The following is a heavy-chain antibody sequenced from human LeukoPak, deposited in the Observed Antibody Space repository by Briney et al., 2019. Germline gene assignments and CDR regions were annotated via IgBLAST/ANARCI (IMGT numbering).Heavy chain of an antibody. V-gene: IGHV3-23*01. CDR3: AKELVVVTATPEYFQH. CDR2: ISGSGGSA. D-gene: IGHD2-21*02. CDR1: GFTFSSYA. Sequence: GSLRLSCAASGFTFSSYAMSWVRQAPGKGLEWVPAISGSGGSAYYAGSVKGRFTISRDNSKNTLYLQMNSLRAEDTAVYYCAKELVVVTATPEYFQHWGQGTLVTVSS. J-gene: IGHJ1*01.